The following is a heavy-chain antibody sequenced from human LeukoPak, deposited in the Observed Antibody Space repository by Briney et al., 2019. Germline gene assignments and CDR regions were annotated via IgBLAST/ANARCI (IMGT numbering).Heavy chain of an antibody. Sequence: GGSLRLSCAASGFTFSSYAMSWVRQAPGKGLEWVSAISGSGGSRYYADSVKGRFTISRDNSKNTLYLQMNSLRAEDTAVYYCAKDTEDTYYYDSSGYPGVYWGQGTLVTVSS. CDR3: AKDTEDTYYYDSSGYPGVY. V-gene: IGHV3-23*01. CDR2: ISGSGGSR. J-gene: IGHJ4*02. CDR1: GFTFSSYA. D-gene: IGHD3-22*01.